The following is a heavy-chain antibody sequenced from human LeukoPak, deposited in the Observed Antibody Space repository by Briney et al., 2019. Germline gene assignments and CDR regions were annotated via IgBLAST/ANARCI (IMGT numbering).Heavy chain of an antibody. CDR1: GGSFSGYY. J-gene: IGHJ5*02. CDR2: INHSGST. V-gene: IGHV4-34*01. CDR3: ARGAYIAVAGTGDWFDP. Sequence: TSETLSLTCAVYGGSFSGYYWSWIRQPPGKGLEWIWEINHSGSTNYNPSLKSRVTISVDTSKNQFSLKLSSVTAADTAVYYCARGAYIAVAGTGDWFDPWGQGTLVTVSS. D-gene: IGHD6-19*01.